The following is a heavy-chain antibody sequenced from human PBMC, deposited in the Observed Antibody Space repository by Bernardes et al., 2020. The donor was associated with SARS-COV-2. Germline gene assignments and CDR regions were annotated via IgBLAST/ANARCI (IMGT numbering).Heavy chain of an antibody. CDR2: IYYSGST. CDR3: ARAPMIVVVNAFDI. D-gene: IGHD3-22*01. J-gene: IGHJ3*02. CDR1: GGSISSGGYY. Sequence: SETLSLTCTVSGGSISSGGYYWSWIRQHPGKGLEWIGYIYYSGSTYYNPSLKSRVTISVDTSKNQFSLKLSSVTAADTAVYYCARAPMIVVVNAFDIWGQGTMVTVSS. V-gene: IGHV4-31*03.